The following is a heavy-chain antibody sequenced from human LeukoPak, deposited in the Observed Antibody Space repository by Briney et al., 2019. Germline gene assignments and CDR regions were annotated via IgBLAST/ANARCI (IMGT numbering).Heavy chain of an antibody. D-gene: IGHD6-13*01. J-gene: IGHJ4*02. CDR2: ISHDGSNI. Sequence: GGSLRLSCVASGFTFYSYGMHWVRQAPGKGLRGVAVISHDGSNIHYGDSVKGRFTISRDNSKNTLYLQMNSLRAEDTAVYFCASQYTSSRIFDDWGQGTLVTVSS. V-gene: IGHV3-30*03. CDR1: GFTFYSYG. CDR3: ASQYTSSRIFDD.